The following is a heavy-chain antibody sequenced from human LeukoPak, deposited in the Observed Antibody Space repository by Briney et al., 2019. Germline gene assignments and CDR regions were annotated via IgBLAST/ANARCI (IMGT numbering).Heavy chain of an antibody. V-gene: IGHV3-7*01. D-gene: IGHD6-19*01. J-gene: IGHJ4*02. CDR2: IKQDGTEK. CDR1: GFTFSSYW. Sequence: GGSLRLSCAAPGFTFSSYWMSWVRQAPGKGLEWVANIKQDGTEKYYVDSVKGRFTISRDNAKNSLYLQMNSLRAEDTAVYYCASIAVAENYFDYWGQGTLVTVSS. CDR3: ASIAVAENYFDY.